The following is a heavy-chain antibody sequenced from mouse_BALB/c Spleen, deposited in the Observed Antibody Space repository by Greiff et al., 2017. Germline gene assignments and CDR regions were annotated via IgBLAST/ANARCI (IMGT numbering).Heavy chain of an antibody. V-gene: IGHV14-3*02. Sequence: DVKLVESGAELVKPGASVKLSCTASGFNIKDTYMHWVKQRPEQGLEWIGRIDPANGNTKYDPKFQGKATITADTSSNTAYLQLSSLTSEDTAVYYCARSTGNYPFFDYWGQGTTLTVSS. J-gene: IGHJ2*01. CDR3: ARSTGNYPFFDY. CDR2: IDPANGNT. CDR1: GFNIKDTY. D-gene: IGHD2-1*01.